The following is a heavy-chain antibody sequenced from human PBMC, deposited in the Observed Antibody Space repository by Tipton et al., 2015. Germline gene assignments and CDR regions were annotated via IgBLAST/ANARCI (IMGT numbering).Heavy chain of an antibody. D-gene: IGHD3-22*01. CDR1: GDSINRYY. J-gene: IGHJ4*02. CDR2: IYYSGST. Sequence: LRLSCSVSGDSINRYYWSWIRQPPGKGLEWIGSIYYSGSTHYNPSLKSRVTISVDTSKNQFSLRLNSVTAADTAVYFCARDAWAGDSRGFYYIYWGQGTLVRVSS. V-gene: IGHV4-59*01. CDR3: ARDAWAGDSRGFYYIY.